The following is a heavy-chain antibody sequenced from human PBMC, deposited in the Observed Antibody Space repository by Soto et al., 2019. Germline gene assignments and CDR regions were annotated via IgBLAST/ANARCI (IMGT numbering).Heavy chain of an antibody. CDR3: ARDSNPYNWNYGSSFDY. J-gene: IGHJ4*02. CDR1: GVTFSSYG. V-gene: IGHV3-33*01. Sequence: GGSLRLSCAASGVTFSSYGIHWVRQGPGTGLERVAVMWYDGSNKYYANSVKGRLTIFRANSKNTLYLQMHSLRAEATAVYYCARDSNPYNWNYGSSFDYWGQGTLVTVSS. CDR2: MWYDGSNK. D-gene: IGHD1-7*01.